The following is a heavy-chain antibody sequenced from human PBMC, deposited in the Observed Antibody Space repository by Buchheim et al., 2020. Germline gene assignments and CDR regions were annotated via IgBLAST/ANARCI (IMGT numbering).Heavy chain of an antibody. J-gene: IGHJ4*02. D-gene: IGHD5-12*01. CDR1: GFTFSSYA. CDR2: ISYDGSNK. V-gene: IGHV3-30-3*01. CDR3: ASRGYSGYALFQQPPDY. Sequence: QVQLVESGGGVVQPGRSLRLSCAASGFTFSSYAMHWVRQAPGKGLEWVAVISYDGSNKYYADSVKGRFTISRANSKNTLYLKMNSLRAEDTAVYYCASRGYSGYALFQQPPDYWGQGTL.